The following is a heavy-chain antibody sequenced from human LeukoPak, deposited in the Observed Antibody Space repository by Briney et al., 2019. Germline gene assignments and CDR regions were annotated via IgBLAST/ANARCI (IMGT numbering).Heavy chain of an antibody. V-gene: IGHV3-23*01. CDR2: ISGSGGST. D-gene: IGHD5-18*01. CDR3: AKDTSGYSYVPHKIKTPYYFDY. J-gene: IGHJ4*02. Sequence: PGGSLRLSCAASGFTFSSYAMSWVCQAPGKGLEWVSAISGSGGSTYYADSVKGRFTISRDNSKNTLYLQMNSLRAEDTAVYYCAKDTSGYSYVPHKIKTPYYFDYWGQGTLVTVSS. CDR1: GFTFSSYA.